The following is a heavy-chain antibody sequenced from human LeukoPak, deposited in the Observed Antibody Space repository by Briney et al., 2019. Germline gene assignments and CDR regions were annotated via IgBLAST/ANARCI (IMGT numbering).Heavy chain of an antibody. CDR1: GYTFTSYG. CDR2: ISAYNGNT. CDR3: PRCPYYYDSSGYSDY. V-gene: IGHV1-18*01. D-gene: IGHD3-22*01. J-gene: IGHJ4*02. Sequence: ASVKVSCKASGYTFTSYGISWVRQAPGQGLEWMGWISAYNGNTNYAQKLQGRVTMTTDTSTSTAYMELRSLRSDDTAVYYCPRCPYYYDSSGYSDYWGQGTLVTVSS.